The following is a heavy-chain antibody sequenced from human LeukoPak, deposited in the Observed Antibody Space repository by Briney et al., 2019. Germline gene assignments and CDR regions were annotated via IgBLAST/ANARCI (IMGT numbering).Heavy chain of an antibody. CDR2: IYTSGST. V-gene: IGHV4-4*07. J-gene: IGHJ5*02. CDR1: GGSISSYY. CDR3: ARVVAAAGTASTTNNWFDP. Sequence: SSETLSLTCTVSGGSISSYYWSWIRQPAGKGLEWIGRIYTSGSTNYNPSLKSRVTMSVDTSKNQFSLKLSSVTAADTAVYYCARVVAAAGTASTTNNWFDPWGQGTLVTVSS. D-gene: IGHD6-13*01.